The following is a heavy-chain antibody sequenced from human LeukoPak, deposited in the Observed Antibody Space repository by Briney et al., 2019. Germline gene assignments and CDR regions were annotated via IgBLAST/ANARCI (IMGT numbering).Heavy chain of an antibody. V-gene: IGHV4-39*07. J-gene: IGHJ4*02. D-gene: IGHD6-19*01. CDR2: IYYSGNT. CDR3: ARAGSSGWYKYYFDY. CDR1: GGSISSSNYY. Sequence: SETLSLTCTISGGSISSSNYYWAWIRQPPGKGLEWIGRIYYSGNTNYNPALKSRCTISVDKSKNQFSLKLSSVTAADTAVYYCARAGSSGWYKYYFDYWRQGPLVTVSS.